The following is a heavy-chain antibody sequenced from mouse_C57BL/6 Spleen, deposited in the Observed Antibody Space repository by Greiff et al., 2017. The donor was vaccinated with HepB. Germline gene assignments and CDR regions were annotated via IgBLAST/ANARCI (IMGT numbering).Heavy chain of an antibody. Sequence: VQLQQSGPELVKPGASVKISCKASGYTFTDYYMNWVKQRHGKSLEWIGDINPNNGGTSYNQKFKGKATLTVDKSSSTAYMELRSLTSEDSAVYECARSYYDYDWFAYWGQGTLVTVSA. J-gene: IGHJ3*01. CDR3: ARSYYDYDWFAY. CDR1: GYTFTDYY. V-gene: IGHV1-26*01. CDR2: INPNNGGT. D-gene: IGHD2-4*01.